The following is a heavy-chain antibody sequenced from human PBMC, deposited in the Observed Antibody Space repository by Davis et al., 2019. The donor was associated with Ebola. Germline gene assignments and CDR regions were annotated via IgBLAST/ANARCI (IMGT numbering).Heavy chain of an antibody. D-gene: IGHD2-2*01. J-gene: IGHJ6*02. CDR1: GFTFSSYS. V-gene: IGHV3-21*01. Sequence: GESLKISCAASGFTFSSYSMNWVRQAPGKGLEWVSSISSSSSYIYYADSVKGRFTISRDNAKNSLYLQMNSLRAEDTAVYYCARGSYCSSTSCLVYYYYDMDVWGQGTTVTVSS. CDR2: ISSSSSYI. CDR3: ARGSYCSSTSCLVYYYYDMDV.